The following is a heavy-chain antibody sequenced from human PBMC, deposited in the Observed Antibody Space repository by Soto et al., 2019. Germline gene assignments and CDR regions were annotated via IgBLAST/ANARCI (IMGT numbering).Heavy chain of an antibody. Sequence: PGGSLRLSCAASGFTVSSNYMSWVRQAPGKGLEWVSVIYSGGSTYYADSVKGRFTISRDNPKDTLYLQMNSLRAEDTAVYYCARDSSYYDSSGYRYYYYGMGVWGQGTTVTVSS. CDR1: GFTVSSNY. CDR3: ARDSSYYDSSGYRYYYYGMGV. J-gene: IGHJ6*02. V-gene: IGHV3-53*01. CDR2: IYSGGST. D-gene: IGHD3-22*01.